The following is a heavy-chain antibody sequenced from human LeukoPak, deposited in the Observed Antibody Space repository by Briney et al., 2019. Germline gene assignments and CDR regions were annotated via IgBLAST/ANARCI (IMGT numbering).Heavy chain of an antibody. J-gene: IGHJ4*02. CDR2: TYCDDDK. V-gene: IGHV2-5*02. D-gene: IGHD6-13*01. Sequence: AGPTLLHPTQTLTLTCTLSGFSLSTSGVGVGWIRQPPGKALEWLALTYCDDDKRYNPSLTSRLTITNDTSKTQVVLTLTNMDPVDTATYYCAHATKQQLEYYFDYWGQGTLVTVSS. CDR1: GFSLSTSGVG. CDR3: AHATKQQLEYYFDY.